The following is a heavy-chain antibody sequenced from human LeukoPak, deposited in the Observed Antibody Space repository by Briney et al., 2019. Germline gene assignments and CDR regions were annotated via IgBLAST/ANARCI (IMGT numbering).Heavy chain of an antibody. CDR2: ISTGGVT. Sequence: GGSLRLSCAASGFTFSTYAMTWVRQAPGKGLEWVSSISTGGVTYLADSVKGRFTISRDISKNTLYLQMNSLRAEDAAVYYCAKDLNNYGTTPLDYWGQGTLVTVSS. J-gene: IGHJ4*02. CDR1: GFTFSTYA. V-gene: IGHV3-23*01. CDR3: AKDLNNYGTTPLDY. D-gene: IGHD5-18*01.